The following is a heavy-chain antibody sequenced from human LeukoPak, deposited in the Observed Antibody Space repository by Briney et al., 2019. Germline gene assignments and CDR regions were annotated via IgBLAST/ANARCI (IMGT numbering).Heavy chain of an antibody. CDR3: ARGLSLKWLAYFDY. D-gene: IGHD6-19*01. V-gene: IGHV4-34*01. CDR2: INHSGST. CDR1: GGSFSGYY. J-gene: IGHJ4*02. Sequence: PSETLSLTCAVYGGSFSGYYWSWIRQPPGKGLEWIGEINHSGSTNYNPSLKSRVTISVDTSKNQFSLKLSSVTAADTAVYYCARGLSLKWLAYFDYWGQGTLVTVSS.